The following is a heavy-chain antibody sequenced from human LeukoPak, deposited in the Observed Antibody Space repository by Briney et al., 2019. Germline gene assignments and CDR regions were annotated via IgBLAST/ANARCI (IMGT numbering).Heavy chain of an antibody. CDR3: ARARSLSGTIMGAFDI. CDR1: GFTFSGYS. Sequence: GGSLRLSCAASGFTFSGYSMNWVRQAPGKALEWVSSISSSSSYIYYADSVKGRFTISRDNAKNSLYLQMNSLRAEDTAVYYCARARSLSGTIMGAFDIWGQGTMVTVSS. V-gene: IGHV3-21*01. D-gene: IGHD1-26*01. J-gene: IGHJ3*02. CDR2: ISSSSSYI.